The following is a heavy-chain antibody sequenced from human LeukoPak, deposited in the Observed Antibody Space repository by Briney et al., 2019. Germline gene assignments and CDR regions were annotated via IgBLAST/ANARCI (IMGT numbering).Heavy chain of an antibody. J-gene: IGHJ4*02. CDR1: GFTFSGYA. CDR2: ISGSGGAT. Sequence: GGSLRLSCAASGFTFSGYAMSWVRQAPGKGLEWVSVISGSGGATYYADSVKGRFTISRDNSKNTLYLQMNSLRAEDTAVYYCAKDGVATITFDSWGQGTLVTVSS. D-gene: IGHD5-12*01. V-gene: IGHV3-23*01. CDR3: AKDGVATITFDS.